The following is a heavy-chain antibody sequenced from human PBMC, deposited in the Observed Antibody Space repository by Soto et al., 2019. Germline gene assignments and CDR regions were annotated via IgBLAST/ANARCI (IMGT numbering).Heavy chain of an antibody. CDR3: ARGDYAYVHRWFDP. CDR1: GFTFSSYE. CDR2: ISSSGSTI. J-gene: IGHJ5*02. Sequence: GGSLKLSCAASGFTFSSYEMNWVRQAPGKGLEWVSYISSSGSTIYYADSVKGRFTISRDNAKNSLYLQMNSLRAEDTAVYYCARGDYAYVHRWFDPWGQGTLVTVSS. D-gene: IGHD3-16*01. V-gene: IGHV3-48*03.